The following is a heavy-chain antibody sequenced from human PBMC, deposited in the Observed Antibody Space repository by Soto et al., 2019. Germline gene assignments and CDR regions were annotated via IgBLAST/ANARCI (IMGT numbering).Heavy chain of an antibody. Sequence: VQPLESGGDLVQPGGSLRLSCVASGFILNNYAMSWLRQAPGKGLEWVSTIGGTDGDSDGVPWYEDSVKGRFAISRDSSANTLFLHMDNLRAEDAALYYCVKRGRNWGAFDFWGQETTVVVSS. CDR2: IGGTDGDSDGVP. D-gene: IGHD7-27*01. J-gene: IGHJ3*01. V-gene: IGHV3-23*01. CDR3: VKRGRNWGAFDF. CDR1: GFILNNYA.